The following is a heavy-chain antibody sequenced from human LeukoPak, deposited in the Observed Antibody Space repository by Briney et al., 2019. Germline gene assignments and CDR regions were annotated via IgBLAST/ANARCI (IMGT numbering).Heavy chain of an antibody. D-gene: IGHD3-22*01. Sequence: ASVKVSCKASGYTFTSYGISWVRQATGQGLEWMGWISAYNGNTNYAQKLRGRVTMTTDTSTSTAYMELRSLRSDDTAVYYCARTNQDDYYDSSGRRWAFDIWGQGTMVTVSS. V-gene: IGHV1-18*01. CDR1: GYTFTSYG. CDR2: ISAYNGNT. J-gene: IGHJ3*02. CDR3: ARTNQDDYYDSSGRRWAFDI.